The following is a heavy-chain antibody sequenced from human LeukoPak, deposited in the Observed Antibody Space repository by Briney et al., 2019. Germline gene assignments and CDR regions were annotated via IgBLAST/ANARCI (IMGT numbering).Heavy chain of an antibody. D-gene: IGHD3-9*01. Sequence: ALVKVSCKASGYTFTGYYMNWVRQAPGQGLEWMGWINSDSGSTKYAQKFQGRVTMTRDTSITTVYMDLTRLTSDDTAVYYCARNFDMKGFDPWGQGTLVTVSS. CDR2: INSDSGST. CDR1: GYTFTGYY. CDR3: ARNFDMKGFDP. V-gene: IGHV1-2*02. J-gene: IGHJ5*02.